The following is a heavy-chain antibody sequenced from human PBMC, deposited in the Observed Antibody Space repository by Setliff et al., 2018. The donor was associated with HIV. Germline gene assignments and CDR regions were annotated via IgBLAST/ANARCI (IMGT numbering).Heavy chain of an antibody. J-gene: IGHJ4*02. D-gene: IGHD3-10*01. CDR3: AKDALVLWFGELSYFDY. Sequence: GGSLRLSCAGSGFTFSSYGTHWVRQAPGKGLEWVAFIRYDGSNKYYADSVKGRFTISRDNSKNTLYLQMNSLRAEDTAVYYCAKDALVLWFGELSYFDYWGQGTLVTVSS. CDR2: IRYDGSNK. V-gene: IGHV3-30*02. CDR1: GFTFSSYG.